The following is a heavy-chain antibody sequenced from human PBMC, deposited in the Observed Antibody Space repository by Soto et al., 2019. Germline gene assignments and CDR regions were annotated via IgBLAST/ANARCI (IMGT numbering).Heavy chain of an antibody. CDR3: AHSPQVTVTTYYFDS. J-gene: IGHJ4*02. Sequence: QITLKESGPTLVKPTQTLTLTCSFSGFSLTTSGVGVGWFRQPPGKALDWLALLYWGDDKRYRPSLKSRLTVTKDTSKNSMILTMTNMDPADTATYYCAHSPQVTVTTYYFDSWGQGTLVTVSS. CDR2: LYWGDDK. D-gene: IGHD4-17*01. V-gene: IGHV2-5*02. CDR1: GFSLTTSGVG.